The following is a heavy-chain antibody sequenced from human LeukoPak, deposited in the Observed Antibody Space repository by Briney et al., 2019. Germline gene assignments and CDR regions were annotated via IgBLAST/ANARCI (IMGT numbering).Heavy chain of an antibody. D-gene: IGHD5/OR15-5a*01. J-gene: IGHJ4*02. V-gene: IGHV3-23*01. CDR3: AKGLHGEVPDYFDY. CDR2: ISSSGGTT. CDR1: GFTFSSYA. Sequence: GGSLRLSCVASGFTFSSYAMGWVRQAPGKGLEWVSGISSSGGTTYYIDSVKGRFTISRDNSKNTLYLQVNSLRADDTAVYYCAKGLHGEVPDYFDYWGQGSLVTVSS.